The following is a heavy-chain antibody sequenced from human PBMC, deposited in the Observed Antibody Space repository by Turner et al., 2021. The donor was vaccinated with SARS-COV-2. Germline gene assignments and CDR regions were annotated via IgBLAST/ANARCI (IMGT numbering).Heavy chain of an antibody. V-gene: IGHV3-53*01. Sequence: EVQLVESGGGLIQPGGSLRLSCAASGFTVSSNYMSWVRQSPGKGLEWVSFIYSGGSTYYTDSVKGRFTISRDNSKNTLYLQMNSLRAEDTAVYYCARDYGDYYFDYWGQGTLVTVSS. CDR2: IYSGGST. D-gene: IGHD4-17*01. J-gene: IGHJ4*02. CDR1: GFTVSSNY. CDR3: ARDYGDYYFDY.